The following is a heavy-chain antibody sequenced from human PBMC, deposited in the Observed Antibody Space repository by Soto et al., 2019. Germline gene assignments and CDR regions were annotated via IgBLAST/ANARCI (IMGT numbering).Heavy chain of an antibody. D-gene: IGHD2-21*02. CDR1: GYTFADFY. CDR2: MNPDSGVT. J-gene: IGHJ4*02. Sequence: ASVKVSCKTSGYTFADFYIHWVRQAPGQGLEWMGWMNPDSGVTDLAQKFRGRVTMARDTSTKTAYLALDRLTSEDKCVYYCAGGGRMVTESYFGMWGQATLVSVS. V-gene: IGHV1-2*02. CDR3: AGGGRMVTESYFGM.